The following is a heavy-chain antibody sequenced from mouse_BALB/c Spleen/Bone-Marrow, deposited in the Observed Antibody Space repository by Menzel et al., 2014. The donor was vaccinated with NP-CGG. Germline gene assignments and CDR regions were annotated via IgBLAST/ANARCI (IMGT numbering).Heavy chain of an antibody. CDR1: GFNIEDSY. J-gene: IGHJ2*01. D-gene: IGHD1-1*01. CDR3: ARNYGSSLDY. V-gene: IGHV14-3*02. Sequence: EVKVVESGAEIVKPGASVKSSCTTSGFNIEDSYIYWMKQRPEQGLERIGRIDPANGNTKYDPKFQGKATITVDTSSATAYLQLSSLTSEDTAVYYCARNYGSSLDYWGQGTTLTVSS. CDR2: IDPANGNT.